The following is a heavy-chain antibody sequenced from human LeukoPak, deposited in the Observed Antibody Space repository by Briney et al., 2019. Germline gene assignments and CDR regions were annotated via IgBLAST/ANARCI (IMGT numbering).Heavy chain of an antibody. CDR3: ASHPLYSSSGFDY. D-gene: IGHD6-13*01. Sequence: GSLRLSCAASGFTFSSYSMNWVRQPPGKGLEWIGEIYHSGSTNYNPSLKSRVTISVDKSKNQFSLKLSSVTAADTAVYYCASHPLYSSSGFDYWGQGTLVTVSS. CDR2: IYHSGST. V-gene: IGHV4-4*02. CDR1: GFTFSSYSM. J-gene: IGHJ4*02.